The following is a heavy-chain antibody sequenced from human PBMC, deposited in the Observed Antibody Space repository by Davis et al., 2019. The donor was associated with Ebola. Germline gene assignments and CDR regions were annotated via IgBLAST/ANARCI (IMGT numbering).Heavy chain of an antibody. D-gene: IGHD3-10*01. J-gene: IGHJ4*02. CDR1: GFTFSSYG. V-gene: IGHV3-30*03. CDR2: ISPDESDK. CDR3: ARASELGYGSGTYYNAIDY. Sequence: GGSLRLSCAASGFTFSSYGMFWVRQAPGKGMEWVAVISPDESDKNYADSVKGRFTISRDNPKNTLYLQMNSLRPEETAVYYCARASELGYGSGTYYNAIDYWGQGALVSVSS.